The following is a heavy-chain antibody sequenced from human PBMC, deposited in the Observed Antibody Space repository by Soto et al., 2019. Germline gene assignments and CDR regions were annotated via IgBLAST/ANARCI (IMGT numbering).Heavy chain of an antibody. V-gene: IGHV3-30*18. CDR1: GFTFSNYG. CDR3: AEGELYYYGSGSYYTNY. Sequence: GGSLRLSCAASGFTFSNYGMHWVRQAPGKGLAWVAVISYDGSNEYYGDSVKGRFTIFRDNSKNTVYLQMNSLRAEDTAVYYCAEGELYYYGSGSYYTNYWGQGTPVTVSS. D-gene: IGHD3-10*01. CDR2: ISYDGSNE. J-gene: IGHJ4*02.